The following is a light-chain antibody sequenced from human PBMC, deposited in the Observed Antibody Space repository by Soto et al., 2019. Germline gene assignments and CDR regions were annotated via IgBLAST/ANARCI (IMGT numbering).Light chain of an antibody. V-gene: IGLV2-11*01. CDR2: AVS. CDR1: NSDVGRYNF. CDR3: YSYTASDISV. J-gene: IGLJ3*02. Sequence: QSALTQPRSVSGSPGQSVTISCTGTNSDVGRYNFVSWYQQLPGKAPKLLISAVSQRPSGVPDRFSGSKSGNTASLTISGLQADDEADYFCYSYTASDISVFGGGTKVTVL.